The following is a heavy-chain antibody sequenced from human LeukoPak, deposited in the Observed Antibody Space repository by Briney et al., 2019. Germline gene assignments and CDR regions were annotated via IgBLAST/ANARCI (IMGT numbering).Heavy chain of an antibody. V-gene: IGHV1-69*05. D-gene: IGHD2-2*01. CDR3: ARRGGSTSCYLWGCENWFDP. CDR1: GGTFSSYA. J-gene: IGHJ5*02. Sequence: SVKVSCKASGGTFSSYAISWVRQAPGQGLEWMGGIIPIFGTANYAQKFQGRVTITTDESTSTAYMELSSLRSEDTAVYYCARRGGSTSCYLWGCENWFDPWGQGTLVTVSS. CDR2: IIPIFGTA.